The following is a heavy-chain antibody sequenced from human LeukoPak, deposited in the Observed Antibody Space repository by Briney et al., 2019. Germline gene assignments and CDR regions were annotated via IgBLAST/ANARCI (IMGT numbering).Heavy chain of an antibody. D-gene: IGHD3-3*01. Sequence: GSLRLSCAASGFTVSTNYMTWVRQAPGKGLEWVSLIYSGGTTYYADSVKGRFTISRDNSKNTLYLQMNGLKAEDTAVYYCAALSYDFWSGYLPRGFDIWGQGTMVTVSS. V-gene: IGHV3-53*01. CDR1: GFTVSTNY. J-gene: IGHJ3*02. CDR3: AALSYDFWSGYLPRGFDI. CDR2: IYSGGTT.